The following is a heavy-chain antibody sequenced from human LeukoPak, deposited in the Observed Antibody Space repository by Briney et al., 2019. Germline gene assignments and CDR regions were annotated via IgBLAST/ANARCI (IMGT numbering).Heavy chain of an antibody. Sequence: GGSLRLSCVASGFGFKDYSMNWVRQAPGKGLEWVSYISETSGTIYYADSVKGRFTISRDNSKNTLYLQMNSLRAEDTAVYYCAKASRISGYCSGGSCRYYYYYMDVWGKGTTVTVSS. D-gene: IGHD2-15*01. V-gene: IGHV3-48*01. J-gene: IGHJ6*03. CDR1: GFGFKDYS. CDR2: ISETSGTI. CDR3: AKASRISGYCSGGSCRYYYYYMDV.